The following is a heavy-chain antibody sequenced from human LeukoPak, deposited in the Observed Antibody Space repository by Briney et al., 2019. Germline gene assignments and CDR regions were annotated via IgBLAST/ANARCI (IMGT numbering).Heavy chain of an antibody. D-gene: IGHD3-16*02. CDR3: ARDLVWGSYRSHRDY. J-gene: IGHJ4*02. CDR2: ISSSSNVI. V-gene: IGHV3-11*04. CDR1: GFSFTDSY. Sequence: GGSLRLSCAASGFSFTDSYMSWFRQAPGKGLEWVSYISSSSNVIYYADSVKGRFTISRDNAKNSLYLQMNSLRAEDTAVYYCARDLVWGSYRSHRDYWGQGTLVTVSS.